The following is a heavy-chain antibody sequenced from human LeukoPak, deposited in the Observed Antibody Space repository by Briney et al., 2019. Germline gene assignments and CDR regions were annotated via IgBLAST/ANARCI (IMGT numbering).Heavy chain of an antibody. D-gene: IGHD6-19*01. CDR3: ARGQSAFDY. CDR2: ISYDGSYK. V-gene: IGHV3-30*04. J-gene: IGHJ4*02. CDR1: GFSFSSYA. Sequence: GRSLRLSCAASGFSFSSYAMHWVRQAPGKGLEWMALISYDGSYKYYAASVKGRFTISRDNSKNTLYLQMNSQRAEDTAVYYCARGQSAFDYWGQGTLVTVSS.